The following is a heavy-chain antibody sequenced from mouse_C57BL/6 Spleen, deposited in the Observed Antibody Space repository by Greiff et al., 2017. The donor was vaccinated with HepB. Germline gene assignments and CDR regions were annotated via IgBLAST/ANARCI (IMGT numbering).Heavy chain of an antibody. Sequence: ESGPGLVKPSQSLSLTCSVTGYSITSGYYWNWIRQFPGNKLEWMGYISYDGSNNYNPSLKNRISITRDTSKNQFFLKLNSVTTEDTATYYCARDQSNYVYAMDSWGQGTSVTVSS. V-gene: IGHV3-6*01. CDR2: ISYDGSN. J-gene: IGHJ4*01. D-gene: IGHD2-5*01. CDR3: ARDQSNYVYAMDS. CDR1: GYSITSGYY.